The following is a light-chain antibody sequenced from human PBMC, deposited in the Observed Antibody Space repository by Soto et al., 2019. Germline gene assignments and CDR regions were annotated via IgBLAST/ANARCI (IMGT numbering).Light chain of an antibody. CDR3: RPYVSSFSGT. CDR1: HSDVGSYNL. V-gene: IGLV2-23*01. J-gene: IGLJ2*01. Sequence: QSALTQPASVSGSPGQSITISCTGTHSDVGSYNLVSWYQQHPGKAPKLIIYEDSKRPSGVSNRFSGSMSGFTASLTISGPEAGGEAGSFCRPYVSSFSGTFCGGTQLTVL. CDR2: EDS.